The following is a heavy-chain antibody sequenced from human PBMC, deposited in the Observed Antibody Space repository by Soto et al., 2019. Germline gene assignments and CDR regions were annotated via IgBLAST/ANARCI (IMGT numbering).Heavy chain of an antibody. J-gene: IGHJ5*01. CDR3: ARVPFRRAYSISGHIPDS. CDR2: IYHSGST. V-gene: IGHV4-4*02. CDR1: GGSISSSNW. Sequence: QVQLQESGPGLVKPSGTLSLTCAVSGGSISSSNWWSWVRQPPGTGLAWIGEIYHSGSTNYNPSLKSRVTISVDKSKNQFSLKLSSVTAADTAVYYCARVPFRRAYSISGHIPDSWGQGTLVTVTS. D-gene: IGHD6-13*01.